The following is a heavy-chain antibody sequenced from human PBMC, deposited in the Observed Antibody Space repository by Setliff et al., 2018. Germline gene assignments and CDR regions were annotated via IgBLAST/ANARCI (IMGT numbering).Heavy chain of an antibody. V-gene: IGHV4-28*03. CDR1: GVSVNSLTW. Sequence: PSETLSLTCAVSGVSVNSLTWWSWVRQTPGKGLEWIGFIYHDGNPKFNPSVNYNPSLKSRITMSIDKSKNQFSLTVTSVTAADTAMYYCARGRNVAARLLDSWGQGTLVTVSS. CDR3: ARGRNVAARLLDS. D-gene: IGHD6-6*01. J-gene: IGHJ4*02. CDR2: IYHDGNP.